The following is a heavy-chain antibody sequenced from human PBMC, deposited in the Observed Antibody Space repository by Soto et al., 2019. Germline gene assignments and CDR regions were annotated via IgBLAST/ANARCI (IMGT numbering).Heavy chain of an antibody. CDR3: ARAQKYSSSPARHYYYMDV. Sequence: EVQLVESGGGLVQPGGSLRLSCAASGFTFSSYWMSWVRQAPGKGLEWVANIKQDGSEKYYVDSVKGRFTISRDNAKNPLYLQMNSLRAEDTAVYYFARAQKYSSSPARHYYYMDVWGKGTTVTVSS. J-gene: IGHJ6*03. CDR1: GFTFSSYW. D-gene: IGHD6-6*01. CDR2: IKQDGSEK. V-gene: IGHV3-7*01.